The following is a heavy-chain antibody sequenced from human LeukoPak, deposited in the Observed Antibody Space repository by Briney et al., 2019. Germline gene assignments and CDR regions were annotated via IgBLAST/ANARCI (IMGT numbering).Heavy chain of an antibody. CDR3: AKFEGATIPGWFNDY. CDR2: IDKTTYPT. V-gene: IGHV3-23*05. J-gene: IGHJ4*02. Sequence: GGSLRLSCAASEFIVSDYAIGWVRQAPGKGLEWVSTIDKTTYPTFYADSVKGPFTFSRDNSKNTLYIQMTSLRTEDTAVYFCAKFEGATIPGWFNDYWGQGILVTVSS. D-gene: IGHD6-19*01. CDR1: EFIVSDYA.